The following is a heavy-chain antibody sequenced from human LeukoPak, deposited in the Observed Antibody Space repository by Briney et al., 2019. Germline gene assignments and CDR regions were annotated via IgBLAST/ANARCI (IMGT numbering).Heavy chain of an antibody. CDR3: ARSGYSNFDY. J-gene: IGHJ4*02. V-gene: IGHV4-4*07. D-gene: IGHD3-3*01. CDR1: GGSINNYY. Sequence: SETLSLTCTVSGGSINNYYWNWIRQPAGKGLEWIGRIYASGSTNYNPSLKSRVTISVDTSKNQFSLKLSSVTAADTAVYYCARSGYSNFDYWGQGTLVTVSS. CDR2: IYASGST.